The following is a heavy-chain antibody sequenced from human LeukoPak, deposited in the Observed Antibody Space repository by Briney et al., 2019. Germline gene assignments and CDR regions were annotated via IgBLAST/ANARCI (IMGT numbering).Heavy chain of an antibody. Sequence: GASVKVSCKASGGTFSSYAISWVRQAPGQGLEWMGGIIPIFGTANYAQKFQGRVTITADESTSTAYMELSSLRSEDTAVYYCAKDISGRYYGGAFDIWGQGTMVTVSS. CDR2: IIPIFGTA. D-gene: IGHD1-26*01. J-gene: IGHJ3*02. CDR1: GGTFSSYA. V-gene: IGHV1-69*01. CDR3: AKDISGRYYGGAFDI.